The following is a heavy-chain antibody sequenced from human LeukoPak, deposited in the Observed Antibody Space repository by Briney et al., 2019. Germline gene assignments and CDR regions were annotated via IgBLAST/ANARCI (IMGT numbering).Heavy chain of an antibody. Sequence: SETLSLTCTVSGVSISTSTHYWAWIRQPPGKGLEWIASMFYGGSTYYNASLRSRVSLAVDTSRNQFSLKLSSVTASDTAIFYCVRQGGWGGAASLIDFWGQGTLVTVSS. CDR2: MFYGGST. V-gene: IGHV4-39*01. J-gene: IGHJ4*02. CDR3: VRQGGWGGAASLIDF. D-gene: IGHD2-15*01. CDR1: GVSISTSTHY.